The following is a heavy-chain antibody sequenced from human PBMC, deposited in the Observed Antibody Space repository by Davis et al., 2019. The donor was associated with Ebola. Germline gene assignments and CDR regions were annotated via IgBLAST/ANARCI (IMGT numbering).Heavy chain of an antibody. CDR3: AKSRARGDV. D-gene: IGHD3-10*01. Sequence: PGGSLRPSCVASGFTLTNYAMSWVRQAPGKGLEWVSSISISGTSTYYADSVKGRFTISRDNSKNTLYLQMSSLRAEDTAVYYCAKSRARGDVWGQGTLVTVSS. CDR1: GFTLTNYA. J-gene: IGHJ4*02. V-gene: IGHV3-23*01. CDR2: ISISGTST.